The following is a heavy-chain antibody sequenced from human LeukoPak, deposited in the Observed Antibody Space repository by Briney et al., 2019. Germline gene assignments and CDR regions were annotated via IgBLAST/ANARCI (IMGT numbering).Heavy chain of an antibody. CDR2: IASDGSHT. CDR3: ARERQDTSHHSGAFDI. J-gene: IGHJ3*02. V-gene: IGHV3-30-3*01. D-gene: IGHD2-21*01. Sequence: GGSLRLSCAACVFTFCTFFMRWVRHAPGGGLEWVADIASDGSHTFYVQSVRGLFTLSRDNSKNTLYLQMNSLRGEDTAVYFCARERQDTSHHSGAFDIWGQGTMVTVSS. CDR1: VFTFCTFF.